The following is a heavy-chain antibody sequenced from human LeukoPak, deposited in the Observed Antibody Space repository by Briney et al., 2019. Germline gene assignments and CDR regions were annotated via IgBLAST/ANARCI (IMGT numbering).Heavy chain of an antibody. V-gene: IGHV1-2*06. Sequence: ASVKVSCKASGYTFTGYYMHWVRQAPGQGLEWMGRINPNSGGTNYAQKFQGRVTMTRDTSISTAYMELSRLRSDDTAVYYCARARVDRYCSSTSCYPFDYWGHGTLVTVSS. D-gene: IGHD2-2*01. CDR2: INPNSGGT. J-gene: IGHJ4*01. CDR1: GYTFTGYY. CDR3: ARARVDRYCSSTSCYPFDY.